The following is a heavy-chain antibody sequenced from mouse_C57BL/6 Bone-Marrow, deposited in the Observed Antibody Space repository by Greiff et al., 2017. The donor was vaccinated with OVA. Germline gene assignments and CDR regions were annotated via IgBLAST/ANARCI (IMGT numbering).Heavy chain of an antibody. D-gene: IGHD1-1*01. CDR1: GFTFSSYG. CDR3: ARLLLRYDPLFDY. J-gene: IGHJ2*01. CDR2: ISSGGSYT. V-gene: IGHV5-6*01. Sequence: EVQGVESGGDLVKPGGSLKLSCAASGFTFSSYGMSWVRQTPDKRLEWVATISSGGSYTYYPDSVKGRFTISRDNAKNTLYLQTSSLKSEDTAMYYCARLLLRYDPLFDYWGQGTTLTVSS.